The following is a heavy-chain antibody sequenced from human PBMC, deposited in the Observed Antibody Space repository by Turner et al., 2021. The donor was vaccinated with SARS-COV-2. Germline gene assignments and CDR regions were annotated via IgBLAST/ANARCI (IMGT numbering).Heavy chain of an antibody. CDR1: GLTFSSYN. CDR2: ISSSSSTI. D-gene: IGHD1-26*01. V-gene: IGHV3-48*01. J-gene: IGHJ6*02. CDR3: ARGRGARSYYYYGMDV. Sequence: VQLVESGGGVVQPGRSLRLSCAASGLTFSSYNINWIRQAPGKGLEWVSYISSSSSTIYYADSVKGRFTISRDNAKNSLYLQMNSLRAEDTAVYYCARGRGARSYYYYGMDVWGQGTTVTVSS.